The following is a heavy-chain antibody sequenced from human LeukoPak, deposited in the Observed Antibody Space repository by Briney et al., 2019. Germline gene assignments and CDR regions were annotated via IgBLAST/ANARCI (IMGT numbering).Heavy chain of an antibody. Sequence: GGSPRLSCVASGFTFSGYAMHWVRQTPHKGLGWVAVISYDGSKKDYADSVKSRFTLSRDNSKHTLYLQVERLRVEDGTLYCCALRHTTRIVSATPYGGRGTRFT. CDR3: ALRHTTRIVSATPY. CDR1: GFTFSGYA. V-gene: IGHV3-30*14. J-gene: IGHJ4*02. D-gene: IGHD2-15*01. CDR2: ISYDGSKK.